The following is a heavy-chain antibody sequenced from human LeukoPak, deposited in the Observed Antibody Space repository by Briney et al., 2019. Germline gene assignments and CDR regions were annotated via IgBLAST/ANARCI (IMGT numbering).Heavy chain of an antibody. Sequence: ASVKVSCKASGYTFTSYDINWVRQATGQGLEWMGWMNPNSGNTGYAQKFQGRVTMTRNTSISTAYMELSSLRFDDTAVYYCARGAYCGGDCHSNWFDPWGQGTLVTVSS. CDR1: GYTFTSYD. D-gene: IGHD2-21*02. J-gene: IGHJ5*02. CDR3: ARGAYCGGDCHSNWFDP. V-gene: IGHV1-8*01. CDR2: MNPNSGNT.